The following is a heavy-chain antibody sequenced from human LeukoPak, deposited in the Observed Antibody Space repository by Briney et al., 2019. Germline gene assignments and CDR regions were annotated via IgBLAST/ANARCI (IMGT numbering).Heavy chain of an antibody. D-gene: IGHD3-22*01. J-gene: IGHJ4*02. CDR2: IYHSGSS. V-gene: IGHV4-38-2*01. CDR3: ATLGGIDYDSSGYYQLFED. Sequence: PSETLSLTCAVSGCSISCGYYWGWIRPPPGKGLEWIGSIYHSGSSYYNPSLKSRVTIAVDTSRNHFSLTLSSVTAAASPVYYSATLGGIDYDSSGYYQLFEDWGQGTLVTVS. CDR1: GCSISCGYY.